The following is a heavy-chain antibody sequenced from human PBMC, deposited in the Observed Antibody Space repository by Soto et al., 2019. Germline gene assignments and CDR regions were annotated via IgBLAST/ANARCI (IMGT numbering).Heavy chain of an antibody. V-gene: IGHV1-18*01. CDR1: GYTFSSYG. CDR3: ARAYDILTGYLPPYNWFDP. CDR2: VSPYDGYT. J-gene: IGHJ5*02. Sequence: ASVKVSCKASGYTFSSYGINWVRQAPGQGLEWLGWVSPYDGYTNYAQKLQGRVTMTTDTSTSTAYMELRSLRSDDTAVYYCARAYDILTGYLPPYNWFDPWGQGTLVTVSS. D-gene: IGHD3-9*01.